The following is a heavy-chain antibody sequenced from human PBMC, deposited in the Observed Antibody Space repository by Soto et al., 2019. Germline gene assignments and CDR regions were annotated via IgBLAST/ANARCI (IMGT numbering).Heavy chain of an antibody. V-gene: IGHV3-23*01. CDR3: AKPKFRGVVVNF. CDR2: ISNSGDT. D-gene: IGHD3-10*01. Sequence: VQLLESGGALVQPGGSLRLSCAASGFTFSSYAMYWVRQAPGKGLEWVSTISNSGDTYYADSVEGRFTISRDNSKDTVHLQMNSLRAEDTAVYYCAKPKFRGVVVNFWGPGTTVTVSS. CDR1: GFTFSSYA. J-gene: IGHJ6*02.